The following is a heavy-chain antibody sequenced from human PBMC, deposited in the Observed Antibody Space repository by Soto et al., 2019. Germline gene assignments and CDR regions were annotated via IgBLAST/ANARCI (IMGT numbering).Heavy chain of an antibody. D-gene: IGHD3-3*01. CDR2: INHSGST. CDR1: GGSFSGYY. Sequence: SETLSLTCAVYGGSFSGYYWSWIRQPPGKGLEWIGEINHSGSTNYNPSLKRRVTISVDTSKNQFSLKLSSVTAADTAVYYCARGDYDFWSGPSDYWGQGTLVTVSS. J-gene: IGHJ4*02. CDR3: ARGDYDFWSGPSDY. V-gene: IGHV4-34*01.